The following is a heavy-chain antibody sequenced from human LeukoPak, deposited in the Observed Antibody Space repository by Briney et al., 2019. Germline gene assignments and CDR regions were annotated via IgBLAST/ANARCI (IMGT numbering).Heavy chain of an antibody. D-gene: IGHD3-3*01. CDR3: AKDLLV. Sequence: PGRTLRLPCAVSGFTFDDYAMHWVRQPLGKGLEWVSLISGTGGNTYYADSVKGVFTISRDNSKDSLYLQMDSLRTEDTGLYYCAKDLLVWGQRTLVTVSS. CDR2: ISGTGGNT. J-gene: IGHJ4*02. CDR1: GFTFDDYA. V-gene: IGHV3-43*02.